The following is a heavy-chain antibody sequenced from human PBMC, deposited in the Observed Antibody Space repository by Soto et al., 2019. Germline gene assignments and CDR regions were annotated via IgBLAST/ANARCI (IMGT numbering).Heavy chain of an antibody. CDR2: ISSSGSTI. CDR1: GFTFSDYY. V-gene: IGHV3-11*01. CDR3: ARDPIGYDSSGYYDY. J-gene: IGHJ4*02. D-gene: IGHD3-22*01. Sequence: PGSSVRVSCAASGFTFSDYYMSWIRQAPGKGLEWVSYISSSGSTIYYADSVKGRFTISRDNAKNSLYLQKNSLRAEDTAVYYCARDPIGYDSSGYYDYWGQGTLVTVSS.